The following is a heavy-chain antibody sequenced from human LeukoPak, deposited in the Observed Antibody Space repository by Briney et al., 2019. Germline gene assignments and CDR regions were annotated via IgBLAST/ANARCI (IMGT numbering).Heavy chain of an antibody. Sequence: ASVKVSCKASGYTFTSYYMHWVRQAPGQGLEWMGIINPSGGSTSYAQKFQGRVTMTRGTSTSTVYMELSSLRSEDTAVYYCARDQYDFWSGYYAYAFDIWGQGTMVTVSS. CDR2: INPSGGST. CDR1: GYTFTSYY. CDR3: ARDQYDFWSGYYAYAFDI. V-gene: IGHV1-46*01. D-gene: IGHD3-3*01. J-gene: IGHJ3*02.